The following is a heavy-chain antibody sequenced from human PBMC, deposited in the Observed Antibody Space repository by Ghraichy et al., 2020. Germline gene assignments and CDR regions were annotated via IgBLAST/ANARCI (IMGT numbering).Heavy chain of an antibody. CDR1: GFTFSSYS. J-gene: IGHJ6*02. CDR2: ISSSSSTI. Sequence: GEYLNISCAASGFTFSSYSMNWVRQAPGKGLEWVSYISSSSSTIYYADSVKGRFTISRDNAKNSLYLQMNSLRDEDTAVYYCARMSARGMDVWGQGTTVTVSS. V-gene: IGHV3-48*02. D-gene: IGHD6-13*01. CDR3: ARMSARGMDV.